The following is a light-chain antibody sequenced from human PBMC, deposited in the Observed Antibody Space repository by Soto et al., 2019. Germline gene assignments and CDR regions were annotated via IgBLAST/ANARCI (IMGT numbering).Light chain of an antibody. V-gene: IGLV2-14*01. CDR2: DVS. CDR1: SSDVGGYNY. Sequence: QSVLTQPASVSGSPGQSITISCTGTSSDVGGYNYVSWYQQHPGKAPKLMVYDVSNRPSGVSNRFSCSKSGNTASLTISGLQAEDEADYYCSSYTSSSPYVFGTGTKVTVL. CDR3: SSYTSSSPYV. J-gene: IGLJ1*01.